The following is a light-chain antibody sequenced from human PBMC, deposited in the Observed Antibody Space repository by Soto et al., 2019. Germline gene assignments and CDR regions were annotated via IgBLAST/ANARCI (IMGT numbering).Light chain of an antibody. J-gene: IGKJ4*01. Sequence: DIQMTQSPSSLSASVGDRVTITCRASQGISNYLAWYQQKPGKVPKLLIYAASTLQPGVPSRFSGSGSGTDFTLTISSLQPEDVETYYCQKYNSAPIFGGGTKVEI. CDR2: AAS. V-gene: IGKV1-27*01. CDR1: QGISNY. CDR3: QKYNSAPI.